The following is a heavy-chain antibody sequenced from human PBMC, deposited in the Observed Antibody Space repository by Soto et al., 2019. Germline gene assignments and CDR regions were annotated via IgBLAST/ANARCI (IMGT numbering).Heavy chain of an antibody. CDR3: ASNYGSKDSSALGAFDI. Sequence: PGGSLRLSCAASGFTFSSYSMNWVRQAPGKGLEWVSSISSSSSYIYYADSVKGRFTISRDNAKNSLYLQMNSLRAEDTAVYYCASNYGSKDSSALGAFDIWGQGTMVTVSS. V-gene: IGHV3-21*01. D-gene: IGHD3-22*01. CDR1: GFTFSSYS. CDR2: ISSSSSYI. J-gene: IGHJ3*02.